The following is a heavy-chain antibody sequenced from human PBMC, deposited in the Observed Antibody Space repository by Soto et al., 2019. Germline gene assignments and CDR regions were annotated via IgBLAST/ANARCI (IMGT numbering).Heavy chain of an antibody. CDR2: IYYSGST. CDR1: GGSTSSYY. CDR3: ARAMPRDYDILTGPRRSEVGMDV. J-gene: IGHJ6*02. V-gene: IGHV4-59*01. D-gene: IGHD3-9*01. Sequence: AETLSLICTVSGGSTSSYYLSWIRQPPGKGLECIGYIYYSGSTNYNPSLKSRVTISVDTSKNQFSLKLSSVTAADTAVYYCARAMPRDYDILTGPRRSEVGMDVWGQGTTVTVYS.